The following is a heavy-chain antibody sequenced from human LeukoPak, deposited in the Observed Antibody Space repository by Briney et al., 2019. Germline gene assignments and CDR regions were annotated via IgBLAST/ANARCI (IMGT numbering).Heavy chain of an antibody. Sequence: GRSLRLSCAAPGFTFEDYARHSVRQAPGKGLEWVSRINWGGGRIGYADSVKGRFTIPRDNAKNSLYLQMNSLRAEDTAVYYCARDLSVCGVDAPDDYWGQGTLVTVSS. V-gene: IGHV3-9*01. D-gene: IGHD2-15*01. J-gene: IGHJ4*02. CDR2: INWGGGRI. CDR1: GFTFEDYA. CDR3: ARDLSVCGVDAPDDY.